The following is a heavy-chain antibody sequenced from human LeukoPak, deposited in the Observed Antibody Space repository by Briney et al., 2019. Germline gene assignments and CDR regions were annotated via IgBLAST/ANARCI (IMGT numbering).Heavy chain of an antibody. V-gene: IGHV4-4*03. CDR3: ARKLIPASGRIDY. D-gene: IGHD3-16*01. CDR2: IYSSGST. CDR1: LGAPSSNAT. J-gene: IGHJ4*02. Sequence: LGSLSLTRAVSLGAPSSNATWSWFRHPPGKGLEWIGEIYSSGSTTYNPSLKSRVTISVDTSKTHFSLNLSSVTAADTAVYYCARKLIPASGRIDYWGQGTLVTVSS.